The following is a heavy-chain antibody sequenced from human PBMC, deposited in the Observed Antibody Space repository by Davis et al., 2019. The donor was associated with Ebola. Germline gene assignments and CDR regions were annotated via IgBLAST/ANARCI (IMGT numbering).Heavy chain of an antibody. Sequence: GESLKISCAASGFTFSGSAMHWVRQASGKGLEWVCRIRSKANSYATAYAASVKGRFTISRDDSKNTAYLQMNSLKTEDTAVYCCSVAGTGKADYWGQGTLVTVSS. J-gene: IGHJ4*02. V-gene: IGHV3-73*01. CDR3: SVAGTGKADY. CDR2: IRSKANSYAT. D-gene: IGHD6-19*01. CDR1: GFTFSGSA.